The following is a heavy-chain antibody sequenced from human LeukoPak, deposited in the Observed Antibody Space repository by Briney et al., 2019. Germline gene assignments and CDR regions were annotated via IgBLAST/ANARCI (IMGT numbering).Heavy chain of an antibody. V-gene: IGHV4-61*08. CDR3: ARVKRKYCSGGSCYSSGWYFDY. Sequence: SETLSLTCTVSGGSISSGGYYWSWIRQPPGKGLEWIGYIYYSGSTNYNPSLKSRVTISVDTSKNQFSLKLSSVTAADTAVYYCARVKRKYCSGGSCYSSGWYFDYWGQGTLVTVSS. J-gene: IGHJ4*02. CDR1: GGSISSGGYY. CDR2: IYYSGST. D-gene: IGHD2-15*01.